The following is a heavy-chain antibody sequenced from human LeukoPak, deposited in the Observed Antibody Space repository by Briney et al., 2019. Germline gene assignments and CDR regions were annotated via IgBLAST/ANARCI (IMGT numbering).Heavy chain of an antibody. D-gene: IGHD1-1*01. Sequence: GGSLRLSCAASGFTFSSYAMSWVRQAPGKGLEWVSAISGSGGSTYYADSVKGRFTISRDNSKNTLYLQMYSLRAEDTAVYYCAKDQLGTPYGMDVWGKGTTVTVSS. CDR1: GFTFSSYA. J-gene: IGHJ6*04. CDR2: ISGSGGST. V-gene: IGHV3-23*01. CDR3: AKDQLGTPYGMDV.